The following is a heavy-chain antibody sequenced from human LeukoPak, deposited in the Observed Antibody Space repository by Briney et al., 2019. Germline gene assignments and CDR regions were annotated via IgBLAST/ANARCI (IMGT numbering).Heavy chain of an antibody. Sequence: GGSLRLSCAASGFTFSSYSMNWVRQAPGKGLEWVSSVSSSSSYIYYADSVKGRFTISRDNAKNSLYLQMNSLRAEDTAVYYCARDRWPYSSSSGTNMDVWGKGTTVTVSS. CDR2: VSSSSSYI. CDR3: ARDRWPYSSSSGTNMDV. V-gene: IGHV3-21*01. CDR1: GFTFSSYS. J-gene: IGHJ6*03. D-gene: IGHD6-6*01.